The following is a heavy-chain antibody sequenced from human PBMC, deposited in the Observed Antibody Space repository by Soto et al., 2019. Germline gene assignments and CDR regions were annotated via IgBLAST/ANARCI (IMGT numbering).Heavy chain of an antibody. CDR2: INSDGSST. D-gene: IGHD6-19*01. J-gene: IGHJ6*03. Sequence: PGGSLTLSCAASGFTFSSYWMHWVRQAPGKGLVWVSRINSDGSSTSYADSVKGRFTISRDNAKNTLYLQMNSLRAEDTAVYYCARDVRLAVAGTLYYYYYYMDVWGKGTTVTVSS. CDR1: GFTFSSYW. CDR3: ARDVRLAVAGTLYYYYYYMDV. V-gene: IGHV3-74*01.